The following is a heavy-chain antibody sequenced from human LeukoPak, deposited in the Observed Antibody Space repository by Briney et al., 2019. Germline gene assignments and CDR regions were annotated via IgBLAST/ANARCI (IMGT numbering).Heavy chain of an antibody. V-gene: IGHV4-59*11. J-gene: IGHJ4*02. Sequence: SETLSLTCTVSGGSISSHYWSWLRQPPGKGLEWIGYIYYSGSTNYNPSLKSRVTISVDTSKNQFSLKLSSVTAADTAVYYCAALKYYYFDYWGQGTPVTVSS. CDR3: AALKYYYFDY. CDR2: IYYSGST. CDR1: GGSISSHY. D-gene: IGHD2/OR15-2a*01.